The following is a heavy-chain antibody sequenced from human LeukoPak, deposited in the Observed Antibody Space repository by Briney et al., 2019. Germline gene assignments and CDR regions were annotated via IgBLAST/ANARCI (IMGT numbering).Heavy chain of an antibody. J-gene: IGHJ4*02. CDR2: ISGSGGST. CDR3: AKYSRAAVAGNGYSDY. CDR1: GFTFSSYA. Sequence: GGSLRLPCAASGFTFSSYAMSWVRQAPGKGLEWVSAISGSGGSTYYADSVKGRFTISRDNSKNTLYLQMNNLRAEDTAVYYCAKYSRAAVAGNGYSDYWGQGTLVTVSS. V-gene: IGHV3-23*01. D-gene: IGHD6-19*01.